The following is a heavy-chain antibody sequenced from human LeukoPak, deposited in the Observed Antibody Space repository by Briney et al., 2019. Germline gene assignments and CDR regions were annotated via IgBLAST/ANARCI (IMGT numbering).Heavy chain of an antibody. CDR1: GYTFTSYG. D-gene: IGHD2-2*01. V-gene: IGHV1-18*01. CDR3: ARDSYIVVVPAAIDYYYYYYYMDV. CDR2: ISAYNGNT. Sequence: ASVKVSCKASGYTFTSYGISWVRQAPGQGLEWMGWISAYNGNTNYAQKLQGRVTMTTDTSTSTAYMELRSLRSDDTAVYYCARDSYIVVVPAAIDYYYYYYYMDVWGKGTTVTISS. J-gene: IGHJ6*03.